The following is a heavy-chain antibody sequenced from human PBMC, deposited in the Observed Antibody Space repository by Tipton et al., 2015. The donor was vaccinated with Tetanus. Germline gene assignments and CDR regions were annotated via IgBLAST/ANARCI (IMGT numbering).Heavy chain of an antibody. D-gene: IGHD3-10*01. J-gene: IGHJ4*02. CDR2: LYFSGRT. CDR3: ARHESLVGGSYDY. V-gene: IGHV4-39*01. Sequence: LRLSCTVSGGSISSGNYYWGWIRQPPGKGLEWIGSLYFSGRTYYSPPLKSRVTISVDTSNNQFSRKLTSVTAADSAVYYCARHESLVGGSYDYWGQGTLVTVSS. CDR1: GGSISSGNYY.